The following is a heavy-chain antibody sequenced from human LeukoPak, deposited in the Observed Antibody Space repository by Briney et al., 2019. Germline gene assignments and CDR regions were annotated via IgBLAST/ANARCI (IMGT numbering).Heavy chain of an antibody. J-gene: IGHJ4*02. V-gene: IGHV1-3*01. CDR1: GYTFTSYA. Sequence: ASVKVSCKASGYTFTSYAMHWVRQAPGQRLEWMGWINAGNGNTKYSQKFQGRVTITRDTSASTAYMELSSLRSEDTAVYYCARVPRGYCSSTSCYDYWGQGTMVTVSS. D-gene: IGHD2-2*03. CDR3: ARVPRGYCSSTSCYDY. CDR2: INAGNGNT.